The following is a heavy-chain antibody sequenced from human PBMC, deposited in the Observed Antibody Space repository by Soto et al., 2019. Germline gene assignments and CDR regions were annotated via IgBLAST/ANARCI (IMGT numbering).Heavy chain of an antibody. CDR1: GYTFTSYG. J-gene: IGHJ4*02. CDR3: ARDLDGPIEDYDYIWGSYRYYFDY. CDR2: ISAYNGNT. D-gene: IGHD3-16*02. V-gene: IGHV1-18*01. Sequence: QVPLVQSGAEVKKPGASVKVSCKASGYTFTSYGISWVRQAPGQGLEWMGWISAYNGNTNYAQKLQGRVTMTTDTSTSTAYMELRSLRSDDTAVYYCARDLDGPIEDYDYIWGSYRYYFDYWGQGTLVTVSS.